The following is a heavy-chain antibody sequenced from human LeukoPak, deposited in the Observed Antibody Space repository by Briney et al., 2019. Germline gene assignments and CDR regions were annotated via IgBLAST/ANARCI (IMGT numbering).Heavy chain of an antibody. Sequence: GGSLRLSCAASGFTFSSYAMHWVRQAPGKGLEWVAVISYDGSNKYYADSVKGRFTISRDNSKNTLYLQMNSLRAEDTAVYYCARDLGRGSSWYGGIDYWGQGTLVTVSS. V-gene: IGHV3-30*01. CDR3: ARDLGRGSSWYGGIDY. CDR2: ISYDGSNK. CDR1: GFTFSSYA. D-gene: IGHD6-13*01. J-gene: IGHJ4*02.